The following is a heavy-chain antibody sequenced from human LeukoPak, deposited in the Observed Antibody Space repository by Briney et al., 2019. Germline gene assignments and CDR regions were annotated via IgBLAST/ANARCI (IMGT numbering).Heavy chain of an antibody. V-gene: IGHV3-21*01. J-gene: IGHJ4*02. CDR1: GFTFSSYS. CDR2: ISSSSSYI. Sequence: GGSLRLSCAASGFTFSSYSMNWVRQAPGKGLEWVSSISSSSSYIYYADSVKGRFTISRDNAKNSLYLQMNSLRAEDTAVYYCAKDRRRAAALLDYWGQGTLITVSS. CDR3: AKDRRRAAALLDY. D-gene: IGHD6-13*01.